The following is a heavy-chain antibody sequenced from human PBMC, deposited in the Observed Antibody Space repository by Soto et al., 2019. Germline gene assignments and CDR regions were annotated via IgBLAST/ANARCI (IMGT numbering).Heavy chain of an antibody. J-gene: IGHJ5*02. CDR1: GFTFSSYS. CDR3: ARESRFLEWLSLNWFDP. V-gene: IGHV3-48*02. D-gene: IGHD3-3*01. Sequence: EVQLVESGGGLVQPGGSLRLSCAASGFTFSSYSMNWVRQAPGKGLEWVSYISSSSSTIYYADSVKGRFTISRDNPKNSLYLQMNSLRDEDTAVYYCARESRFLEWLSLNWFDPWGQGTLVTVSS. CDR2: ISSSSSTI.